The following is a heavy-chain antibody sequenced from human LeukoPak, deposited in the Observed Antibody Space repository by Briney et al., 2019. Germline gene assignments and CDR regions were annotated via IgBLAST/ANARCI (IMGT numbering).Heavy chain of an antibody. CDR3: ARTGSYSYAFDI. J-gene: IGHJ3*02. D-gene: IGHD1-26*01. CDR1: GFTFSSYS. Sequence: GGSLRLSCAASGFTFSSYSMNWVRQAPGKGLEWVSYISSSSSYIYYADSVKGRFTISRDNAKNSLYLQMNSLRAEDTAVYYCARTGSYSYAFDIWGQGTMVTVSS. CDR2: ISSSSSYI. V-gene: IGHV3-21*05.